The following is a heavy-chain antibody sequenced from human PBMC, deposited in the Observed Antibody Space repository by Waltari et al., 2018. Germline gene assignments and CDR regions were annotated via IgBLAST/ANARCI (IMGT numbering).Heavy chain of an antibody. J-gene: IGHJ4*02. CDR2: ISPNSIST. Sequence: VQLLESGGGLVQPGGYLRLSCTASGLSFSTYGMTWVRQAPGKGLEWVSSISPNSISTYYADSVKGRFTISRDNSKSTVILQLSSLRVEDTAIYYCAKGQGGRRWYFDYWGQGSQVTVSS. CDR3: AKGQGGRRWYFDY. D-gene: IGHD3-16*01. CDR1: GLSFSTYG. V-gene: IGHV3-23*01.